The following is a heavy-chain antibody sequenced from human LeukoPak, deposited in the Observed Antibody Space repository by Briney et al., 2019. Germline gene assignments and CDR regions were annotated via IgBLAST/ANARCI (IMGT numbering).Heavy chain of an antibody. V-gene: IGHV3-11*01. J-gene: IGHJ6*02. Sequence: GGSLRLSCAASGFTFSDYYMSWIRQAPGKGLEWVSYISSSGSTIYHADSVKGRFTISRDNAKNSLYLQMNSLRAEDTAVYYCARVKTYYYGSGSYRRFYYYGMDVWGQGTTVTVSS. CDR1: GFTFSDYY. D-gene: IGHD3-10*01. CDR3: ARVKTYYYGSGSYRRFYYYGMDV. CDR2: ISSSGSTI.